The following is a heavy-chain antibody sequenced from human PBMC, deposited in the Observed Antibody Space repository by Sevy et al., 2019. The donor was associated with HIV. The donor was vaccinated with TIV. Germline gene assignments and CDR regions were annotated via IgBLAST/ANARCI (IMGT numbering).Heavy chain of an antibody. CDR1: GFTFSSYS. V-gene: IGHV3-21*01. Sequence: GGSLRLSCAASGFTFSSYSMNWVRQAPGKGLEWVSSISSSSYIYYADSVKGRFTISRDNAKNSLYLQMNSLRAEDTAVYYCAREGYYYDSSGYYYTYYFDYWGQGTLVTVSS. D-gene: IGHD3-22*01. CDR2: ISSSSYI. J-gene: IGHJ4*02. CDR3: AREGYYYDSSGYYYTYYFDY.